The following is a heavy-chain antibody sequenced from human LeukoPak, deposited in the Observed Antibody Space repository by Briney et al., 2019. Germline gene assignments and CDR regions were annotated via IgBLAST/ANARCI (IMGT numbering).Heavy chain of an antibody. D-gene: IGHD6-19*01. CDR3: ARASSGWYGY. Sequence: GGSLRLSCVVSGFTFSSYAMHWVRQAPGKGLEYVSAISSNGGSTYYANSVKGRFTISRDNSKNTLCLQMGSLRVEDMAVYYCARASSGWYGYWGQGTLVTVSS. V-gene: IGHV3-64*01. CDR1: GFTFSSYA. CDR2: ISSNGGST. J-gene: IGHJ4*02.